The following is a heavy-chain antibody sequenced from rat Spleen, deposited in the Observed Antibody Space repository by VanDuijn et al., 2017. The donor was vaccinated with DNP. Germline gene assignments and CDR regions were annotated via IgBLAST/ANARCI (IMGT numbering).Heavy chain of an antibody. D-gene: IGHD5-1*01. Sequence: EVQLVESGGDLVQPGGSLKLSCIASGFTFNNYWMTWIRQVPGKGLEWVASITTSGDSTSSSDSVKGRFTISRDNAKNTLYLQMNSLRSEDTATYYCAKANNWDYWGQGVMVTVSS. V-gene: IGHV5-31*01. CDR1: GFTFNNYW. J-gene: IGHJ2*01. CDR3: AKANNWDY. CDR2: ITTSGDST.